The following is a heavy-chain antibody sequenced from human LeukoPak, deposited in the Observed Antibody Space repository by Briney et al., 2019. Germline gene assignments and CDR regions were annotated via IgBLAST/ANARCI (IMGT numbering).Heavy chain of an antibody. V-gene: IGHV4-59*06. D-gene: IGHD3-10*01. J-gene: IGHJ4*02. CDR2: VYYTGGT. CDR3: ARGYGSGSYYNMKGARLDY. CDR1: GVSISTYS. Sequence: PSETLSLTCTVSGVSISTYSWSWIRQPPGKGLEWIGYVYYTGGTYYNPSLKSRVTISLDTSKNQFSLKLSSVTAADTAVYYCARGYGSGSYYNMKGARLDYWGQGTLVTVSS.